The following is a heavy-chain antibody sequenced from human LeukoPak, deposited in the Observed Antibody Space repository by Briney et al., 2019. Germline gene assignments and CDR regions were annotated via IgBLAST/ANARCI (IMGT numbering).Heavy chain of an antibody. CDR2: ISGSGGST. CDR3: AKVVIIMVRGVMDY. V-gene: IGHV3-23*01. CDR1: GFTFSSYG. D-gene: IGHD3-10*01. J-gene: IGHJ4*02. Sequence: GGSLRLSCAASGFTFSSYGMSWVRQAPGKGLEWVSAISGSGGSTYYADSVKGRFTISRDNSKNTLFLQMNSLRAEDTSVYYCAKVVIIMVRGVMDYWGQGTLVTVSS.